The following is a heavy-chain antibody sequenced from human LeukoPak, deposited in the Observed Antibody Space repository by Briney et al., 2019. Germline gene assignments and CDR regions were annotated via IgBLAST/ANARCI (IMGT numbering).Heavy chain of an antibody. Sequence: GGSLRLSCAASGFTFSSYTMHWVRQAPGKGLEWVAVMSYDGSDNYYADSVKGRFTISRDNSRTTVYLQMNSLRAEDTAVYYCARGSRWLQLGPFDYWGQGTLVTVSS. J-gene: IGHJ4*02. D-gene: IGHD5-24*01. CDR1: GFTFSSYT. V-gene: IGHV3-30*01. CDR2: MSYDGSDN. CDR3: ARGSRWLQLGPFDY.